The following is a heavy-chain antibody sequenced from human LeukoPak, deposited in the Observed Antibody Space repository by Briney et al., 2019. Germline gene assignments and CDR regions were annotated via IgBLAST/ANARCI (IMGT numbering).Heavy chain of an antibody. CDR1: GFTFSSYA. V-gene: IGHV3-23*01. D-gene: IGHD2-15*01. J-gene: IGHJ4*02. Sequence: GGSLSLSCAASGFTFSSYAMSWVRQAPGKGLEWVSAISGSGGSTYYADSVKGRFTISRDNSKNTLYLQMNSLRAEDTAVYYCARTASSCSGGSCSYDYWGQGTLVTVSS. CDR2: ISGSGGST. CDR3: ARTASSCSGGSCSYDY.